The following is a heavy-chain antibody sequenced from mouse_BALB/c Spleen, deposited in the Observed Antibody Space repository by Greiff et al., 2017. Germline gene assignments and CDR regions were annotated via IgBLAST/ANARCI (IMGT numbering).Heavy chain of an antibody. Sequence: EVKLMESGGGLVQPGGSRKLSCAASGFTFSSFGMHWVRQAPEKGLEWVAYISSGSSTIYYADTVKGRFTISRDNPKNTLFLQMTSLRSEDTAMYYCARGIYYYGSAMDYWGQGTSVTVSS. J-gene: IGHJ4*01. V-gene: IGHV5-17*02. D-gene: IGHD1-1*01. CDR1: GFTFSSFG. CDR2: ISSGSSTI. CDR3: ARGIYYYGSAMDY.